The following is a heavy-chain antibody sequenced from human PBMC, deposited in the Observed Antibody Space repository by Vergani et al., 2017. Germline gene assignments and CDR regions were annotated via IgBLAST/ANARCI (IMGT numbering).Heavy chain of an antibody. CDR1: GYSISSGYY. D-gene: IGHD3-3*01. CDR2: IYHSGST. J-gene: IGHJ5*02. CDR3: ARDLGITIFGVVSQAWFDP. V-gene: IGHV4-38-2*02. Sequence: QVQLQESGPGLVKLSETLSLTCAVSGYSISSGYYWGWIRQPPGKGLEWIGSIYHSGSTYYNPSLKSRVTISVDTSKNQFSLKLSSVTAADTAVYYCARDLGITIFGVVSQAWFDPWGQGTLVTVSS.